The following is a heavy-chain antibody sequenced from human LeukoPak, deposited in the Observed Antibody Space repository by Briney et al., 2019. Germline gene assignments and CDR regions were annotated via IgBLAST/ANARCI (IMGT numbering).Heavy chain of an antibody. Sequence: GGSLRLSCAASGFTFSSYGMHWVRQAPGKGLEWVAVISYDGSNKYYADSVKGRFTISRDNSKNTLYLQMNSLRAEDTAVYYCAKEWLSHAFDIWGQGTMVTVSS. V-gene: IGHV3-30*18. D-gene: IGHD3-22*01. CDR2: ISYDGSNK. J-gene: IGHJ3*02. CDR3: AKEWLSHAFDI. CDR1: GFTFSSYG.